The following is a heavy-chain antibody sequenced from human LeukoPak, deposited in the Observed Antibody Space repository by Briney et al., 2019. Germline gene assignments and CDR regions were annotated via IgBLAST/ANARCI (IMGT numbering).Heavy chain of an antibody. J-gene: IGHJ3*02. D-gene: IGHD6-19*01. V-gene: IGHV1-24*01. CDR3: ATGGPDSSGWYDAFDI. Sequence: ASVKVSCKVSGYTLTELSMHWVRQAPGKGLVWMGGFDPEDGETIYAQKFQGRVTMTEDTSTDTAYRELSSLRSEDTAVYYCATGGPDSSGWYDAFDIWGQGTMVTVSS. CDR1: GYTLTELS. CDR2: FDPEDGET.